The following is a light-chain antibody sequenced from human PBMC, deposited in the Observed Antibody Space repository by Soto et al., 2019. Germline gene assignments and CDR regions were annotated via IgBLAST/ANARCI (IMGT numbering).Light chain of an antibody. J-gene: IGKJ1*01. Sequence: DIQLTQSPSFLSASVGDRVTITCRASQSISSWLAWYQQKPGKAPKLLIYDASSLESGVPSRFSGSGYGTEFTLTISSLKHDDFATYYCQQYNSYSWKVGQGTKGDIK. CDR1: QSISSW. V-gene: IGKV1-5*01. CDR3: QQYNSYSWK. CDR2: DAS.